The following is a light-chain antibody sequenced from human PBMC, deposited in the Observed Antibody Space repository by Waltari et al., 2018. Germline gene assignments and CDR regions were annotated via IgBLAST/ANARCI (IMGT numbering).Light chain of an antibody. CDR3: QQYDSWLT. CDR1: QSVSSK. J-gene: IGKJ4*01. CDR2: SAS. Sequence: EIVMTQSPATLSVSPGERAPLSCRASQSVSSKLAWYQQKPGQTPRLLIYSASARAAGIPARFSGSGSGTEFTLTISSLQSEDFAVYYCQQYDSWLTFGGGTKVEIK. V-gene: IGKV3-15*01.